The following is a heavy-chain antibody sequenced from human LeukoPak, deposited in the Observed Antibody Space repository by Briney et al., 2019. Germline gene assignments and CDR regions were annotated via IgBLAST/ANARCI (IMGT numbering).Heavy chain of an antibody. J-gene: IGHJ4*02. V-gene: IGHV3-21*06. Sequence: PGGSLRLSCAASGFTFSSYTMNWVRQAPGKGLEWVSSISSSGGHIYYGDSVKGRFTVSRDNAKNSLYLQMNSLRVEDTAVYYCARPTYCSNTRCYPFDYWGQGTLVTVSS. CDR1: GFTFSSYT. CDR3: ARPTYCSNTRCYPFDY. D-gene: IGHD2-2*01. CDR2: ISSSGGHI.